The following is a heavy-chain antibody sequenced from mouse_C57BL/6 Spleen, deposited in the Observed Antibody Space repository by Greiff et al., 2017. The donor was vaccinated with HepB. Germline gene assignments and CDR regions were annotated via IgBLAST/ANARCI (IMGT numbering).Heavy chain of an antibody. Sequence: VKLVESGPGLVQPSQSLSITCTVSGFSLTSYGVHWVRQSPGKGLEWLGVIWSGGSTDYNAAFISRLSISKDNSKSQVFFKMNSLQADDTAIYYCASKDYYGSSSYWYFDVWGTGTTVTVSS. CDR3: ASKDYYGSSSYWYFDV. CDR2: IWSGGST. D-gene: IGHD1-1*01. J-gene: IGHJ1*03. V-gene: IGHV2-2*01. CDR1: GFSLTSYG.